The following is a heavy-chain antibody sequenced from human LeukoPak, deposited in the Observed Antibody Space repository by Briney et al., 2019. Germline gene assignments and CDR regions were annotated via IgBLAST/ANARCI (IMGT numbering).Heavy chain of an antibody. Sequence: SETLSLTCTVSGGSISSSSYYWGWIRQPPGKGLEWIGSIYYSGSTYYNPSLKSQVTISVDTSKNQFSLKLSSVTAADTAVYYCARLNVAAAGYFDYWGQGTLVTVSS. J-gene: IGHJ4*02. CDR3: ARLNVAAAGYFDY. CDR2: IYYSGST. D-gene: IGHD6-13*01. CDR1: GGSISSSSYY. V-gene: IGHV4-39*01.